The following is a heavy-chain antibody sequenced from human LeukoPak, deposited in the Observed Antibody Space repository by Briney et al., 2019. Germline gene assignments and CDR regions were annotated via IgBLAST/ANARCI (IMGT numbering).Heavy chain of an antibody. V-gene: IGHV4-31*03. Sequence: ASQTLSLTCTVSGGSISNGGYYWSWIRQHPGKGLEWIGYIYYSGSTYYNPSLKSRVTISVDTSKNQFSLKLSSVTAADTAVYYCARDAAELWFVYWGQGTLVTVSS. CDR2: IYYSGST. D-gene: IGHD5-18*01. CDR3: ARDAAELWFVY. CDR1: GGSISNGGYY. J-gene: IGHJ4*02.